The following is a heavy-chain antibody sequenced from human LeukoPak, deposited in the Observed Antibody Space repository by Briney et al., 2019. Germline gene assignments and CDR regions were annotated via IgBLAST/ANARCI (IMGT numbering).Heavy chain of an antibody. CDR3: ARGGDWQFDY. CDR1: GFTVSSNY. CDR2: IHPRGST. V-gene: IGHV4-4*02. J-gene: IGHJ4*02. Sequence: GSLRLSCAASGFTVSSNYMSWVRQAPGKGLEWIGEIHPRGSTNYNPSLKSRVTISVDKSKNQFSVKLSSVTAADTAVYYCARGGDWQFDYWGQGSLVTVSS. D-gene: IGHD2-21*02.